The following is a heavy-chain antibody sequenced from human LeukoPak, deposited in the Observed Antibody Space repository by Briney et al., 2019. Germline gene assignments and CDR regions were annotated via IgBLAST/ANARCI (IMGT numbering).Heavy chain of an antibody. CDR3: ARHFGTGDDFDY. CDR1: GGTFSSYA. Sequence: SVKVSCKASGGTFSSYAISWVRQAPGHGLEWMGGIIPIFGTANYAQKFQGRVTITADESTSTAYMELSSLRSEDTAVYYCARHFGTGDDFDYWGQGTLLIVSS. J-gene: IGHJ4*02. CDR2: IIPIFGTA. D-gene: IGHD1-1*01. V-gene: IGHV1-69*13.